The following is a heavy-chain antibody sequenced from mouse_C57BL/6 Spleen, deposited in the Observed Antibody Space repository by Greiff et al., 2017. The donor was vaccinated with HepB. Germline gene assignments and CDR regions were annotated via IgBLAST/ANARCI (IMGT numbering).Heavy chain of an antibody. V-gene: IGHV1-64*01. Sequence: QVQLQQPGAELVKPGASVKLSCKASGYTFTSYWMHWVKQRPGQGLEWIGMIHPNSGSTNYNEKFKSKATLTVDKSSSTAYMQRSSLTSEDSAVYYCASQLGHFDYWGQGTTLTVSS. D-gene: IGHD4-1*02. CDR3: ASQLGHFDY. J-gene: IGHJ2*01. CDR2: IHPNSGST. CDR1: GYTFTSYW.